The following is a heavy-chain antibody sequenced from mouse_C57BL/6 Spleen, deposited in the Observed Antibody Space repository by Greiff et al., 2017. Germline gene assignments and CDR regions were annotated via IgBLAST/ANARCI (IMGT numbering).Heavy chain of an antibody. CDR3: ERGRPVWYFDV. J-gene: IGHJ1*03. CDR2: ISSGSSTI. Sequence: EVKVVESGGGLVKPGGSLKLSCAASGFTFSDSGMHWVRQAPEKGLEWVAYISSGSSTIYYADTVKGRFTISRDNAKNTLFLQMTSLRSEDTAMYYCERGRPVWYFDVWGTGTTVTGSS. CDR1: GFTFSDSG. V-gene: IGHV5-17*01.